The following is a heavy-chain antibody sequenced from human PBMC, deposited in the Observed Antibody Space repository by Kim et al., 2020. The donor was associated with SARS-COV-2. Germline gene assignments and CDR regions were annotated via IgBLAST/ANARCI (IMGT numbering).Heavy chain of an antibody. V-gene: IGHV3-15*01. CDR2: GTT. Sequence: GTTDYAAPVKGRFTISRDDSKNTLYLQMNSLKTEYTAVYYCTTDLYRVPYWGQGTLVTVSS. CDR3: TTDLYRVPY. J-gene: IGHJ4*02. D-gene: IGHD5-12*01.